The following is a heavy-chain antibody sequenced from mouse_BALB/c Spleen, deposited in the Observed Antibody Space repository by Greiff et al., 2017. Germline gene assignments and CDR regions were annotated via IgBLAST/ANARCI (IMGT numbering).Heavy chain of an antibody. Sequence: VQLQQSGPSLVQPSQSLSITCTVSGFSLTSYGVHWVRQPPGKGLEWLGVIWAGGSTNYNSALMSRLSISKDNSKSQVFLKMNSLQTDDTAMYYCARDTITTLDYWGQGTSVTVSS. CDR3: ARDTITTLDY. D-gene: IGHD2-4*01. V-gene: IGHV2-9*02. CDR2: IWAGGST. CDR1: GFSLTSYG. J-gene: IGHJ4*01.